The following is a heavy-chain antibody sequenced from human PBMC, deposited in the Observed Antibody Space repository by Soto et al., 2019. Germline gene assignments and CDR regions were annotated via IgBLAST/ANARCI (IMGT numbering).Heavy chain of an antibody. CDR1: GFTFDDYG. CDR2: INWNGGST. V-gene: IGHV3-20*04. CDR3: ARDRKISSGWYRGMDV. J-gene: IGHJ6*02. D-gene: IGHD6-19*01. Sequence: GGSLRLSCAASGFTFDDYGMSWVRQAPGKGLEWVSGINWNGGSTGYADSVKGRFTISRDNAKNSLYLQMNSLRAEDTALYYCARDRKISSGWYRGMDVWGQGTTVTVSS.